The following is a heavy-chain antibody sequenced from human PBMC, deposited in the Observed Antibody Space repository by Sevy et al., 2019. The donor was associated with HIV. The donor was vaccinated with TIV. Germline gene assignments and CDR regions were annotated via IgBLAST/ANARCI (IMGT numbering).Heavy chain of an antibody. D-gene: IGHD3-10*01. V-gene: IGHV4-61*01. J-gene: IGHJ4*02. CDR3: ARGLYYGSGSYTDY. CDR2: LYYSGST. CDR1: GGSVSSGSYY. Sequence: SETLSLTCTVSGGSVSSGSYYWSWIRQPPGKGLEWIWYLYYSGSTNYNPSLKSQVTISVDTSKNQCSLKLSSVTAAETAVYYCARGLYYGSGSYTDYWGQGTLVTVSS.